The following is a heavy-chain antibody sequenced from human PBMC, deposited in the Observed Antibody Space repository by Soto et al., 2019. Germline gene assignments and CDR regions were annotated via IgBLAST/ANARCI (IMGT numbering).Heavy chain of an antibody. CDR1: GYSFTSYD. CDR3: ARGRYNWNEIDP. CDR2: MNPNSGNT. V-gene: IGHV1-8*01. J-gene: IGHJ5*02. Sequence: ASVKVSCKASGYSFTSYDINWVRQATGQGLEWMGWMNPNSGNTGYAQKFQGRVTMTRNTSISTAYMELSSLRSEDTAVYYCARGRYNWNEIDPWGQGTLVTVSS. D-gene: IGHD1-20*01.